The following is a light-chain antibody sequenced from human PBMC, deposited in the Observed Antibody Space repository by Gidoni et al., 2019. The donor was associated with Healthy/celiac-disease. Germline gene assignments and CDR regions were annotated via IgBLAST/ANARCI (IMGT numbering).Light chain of an antibody. CDR2: AAS. V-gene: IGKV1-39*01. J-gene: IGKJ1*01. CDR1: QSISSY. CDR3: QQSYSTPRT. Sequence: DIQLTQSPSSLSASVGDRVTITCRASQSISSYLNWYQQKQGKAPKLLIYAASSLQSGVPSRFSGSGAGTDFTLTISSLQPEDFAIYYCQQSYSTPRTFGQGTKVEIK.